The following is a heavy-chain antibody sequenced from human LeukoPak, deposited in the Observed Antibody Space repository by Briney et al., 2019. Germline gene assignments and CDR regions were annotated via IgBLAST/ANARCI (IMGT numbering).Heavy chain of an antibody. D-gene: IGHD3-16*02. CDR3: ARVSVWGSYLHPDAFDI. CDR2: IYHSGST. J-gene: IGHJ3*02. CDR1: GGSISSGGYS. Sequence: SETLSLTCVVSGGSISSGGYSWSWIRQPPGKGLEWIGYIYHSGSTYYNPSLKSRVTISVDRSKNQFSLKLSSVTAADTAVYYCARVSVWGSYLHPDAFDIWGQGTMVTVSS. V-gene: IGHV4-30-2*01.